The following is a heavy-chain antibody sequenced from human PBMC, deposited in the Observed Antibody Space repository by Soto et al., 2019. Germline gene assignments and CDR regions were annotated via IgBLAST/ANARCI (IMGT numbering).Heavy chain of an antibody. CDR3: AGGYCSGGSCYGYYYGMDV. CDR2: IYTSGST. D-gene: IGHD2-15*01. J-gene: IGHJ6*02. Sequence: KTSETLSLTCTVSGGSISSYYWSWIRQPAGKGLEWIGRIYTSGSTNYNPSLKSRVTMSVDTSKNQFSLKLSSVTAADTAVYYCAGGYCSGGSCYGYYYGMDVWGQGTTVTVSS. V-gene: IGHV4-4*07. CDR1: GGSISSYY.